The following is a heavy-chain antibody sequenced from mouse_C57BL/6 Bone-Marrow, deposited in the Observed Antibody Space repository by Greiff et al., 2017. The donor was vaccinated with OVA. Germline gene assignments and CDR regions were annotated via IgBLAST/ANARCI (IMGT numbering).Heavy chain of an antibody. D-gene: IGHD1-1*02. CDR3: ARRRIWSMDY. V-gene: IGHV5-6*02. CDR1: GFTFSSYG. CDR2: ISSGGSYT. J-gene: IGHJ4*01. Sequence: EVKLMESGGDLVKPGGSLKLSCAASGFTFSSYGMSWVRQTPDKRLEWVATISSGGSYTYYPDSVKGRFTISRDNAKNTLYLQMSSLKSEDTAMYYCARRRIWSMDYWGQGTSVTVSS.